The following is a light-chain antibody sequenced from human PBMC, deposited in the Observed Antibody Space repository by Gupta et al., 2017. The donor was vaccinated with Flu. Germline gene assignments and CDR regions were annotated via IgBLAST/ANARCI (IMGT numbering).Light chain of an antibody. J-gene: IGLJ3*02. CDR3: MIWHSSAWV. Sequence: QAVLTQPSSLSASPGASASLTCTLRSGINVGTYRIYWYQQKPGSPPQYLLRYKSDSDQQQGSGVPSRFSGSKVASANAGILLISGLQSEDEADYYCMIWHSSAWVFGGGTKLTVL. CDR1: SGINVGTYR. CDR2: YKSDSDQ. V-gene: IGLV5-45*03.